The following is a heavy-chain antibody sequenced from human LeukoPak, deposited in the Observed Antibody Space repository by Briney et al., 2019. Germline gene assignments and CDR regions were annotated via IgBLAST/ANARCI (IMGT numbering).Heavy chain of an antibody. CDR2: INPNSGGT. D-gene: IGHD6-6*01. Sequence: GASVKVSCKASGYTFTGYYMHWVRQAPGQGLEWMGWINPNSGGTNYAQKFQGRVTMTRDTSISTAYMELSRLRSDDTAVYYCARDESRQLADRNFDYWGQGTLVTVSP. CDR1: GYTFTGYY. V-gene: IGHV1-2*02. J-gene: IGHJ4*02. CDR3: ARDESRQLADRNFDY.